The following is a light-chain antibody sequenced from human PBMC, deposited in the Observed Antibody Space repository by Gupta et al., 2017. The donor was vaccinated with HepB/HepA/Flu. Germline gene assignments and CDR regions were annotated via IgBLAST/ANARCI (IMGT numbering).Light chain of an antibody. Sequence: DLQITQSPSILSASVGDRVTITCRASQSISSWLAWYQQKPGKAPKLLIYKASSLESGVPSRFSGSGSGTEFTLTISSLQPDDFATYYCQQYNSYSGTFGQGTKLEIK. CDR1: QSISSW. CDR2: KAS. V-gene: IGKV1-5*03. CDR3: QQYNSYSGT. J-gene: IGKJ2*02.